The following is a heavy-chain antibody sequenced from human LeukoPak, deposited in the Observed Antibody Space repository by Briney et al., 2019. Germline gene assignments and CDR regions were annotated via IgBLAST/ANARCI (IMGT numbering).Heavy chain of an antibody. CDR3: ARDREVGATGYYFDY. J-gene: IGHJ4*02. Sequence: SETLSLTCTVSGGSISSGSYYWSWIRQPAGKGLEWIGRIYTSGSTTYNSSLKSRVTISLDTSKNHFSLRLSSVTAADTAVYYCARDREVGATGYYFDYWGQGTLVTVSS. CDR1: GGSISSGSYY. V-gene: IGHV4-61*02. CDR2: IYTSGST. D-gene: IGHD1-26*01.